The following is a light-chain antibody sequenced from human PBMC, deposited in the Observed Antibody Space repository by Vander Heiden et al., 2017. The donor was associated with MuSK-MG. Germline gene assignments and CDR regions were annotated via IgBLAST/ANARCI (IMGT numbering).Light chain of an antibody. CDR3: QKYNTAPWT. J-gene: IGKJ1*01. Sequence: DIQMTQSPSSLSASVGDRVTITCRAGQGISNSLAWYQQKPGQVPKLLIYAASTLQSGVPSRFSGSGSGTDFTLTISSLQPEDVATYYCQKYNTAPWTFGPGTKVEIK. CDR1: QGISNS. CDR2: AAS. V-gene: IGKV1-27*01.